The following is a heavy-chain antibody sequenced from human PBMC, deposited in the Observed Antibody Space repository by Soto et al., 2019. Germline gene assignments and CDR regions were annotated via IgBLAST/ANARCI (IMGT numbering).Heavy chain of an antibody. D-gene: IGHD2-2*01. Sequence: PGGSLRLSCAAPGFSFSKYGMHWVRQAPGKGLEWVAFVSSDGNNKYYGDSVKGRFTISRDNSKNMVFLQVDSLRVDDTALYYCAKDRVIQLLPIWPDPWGQGTLVTVSS. CDR1: GFSFSKYG. CDR3: AKDRVIQLLPIWPDP. J-gene: IGHJ5*02. CDR2: VSSDGNNK. V-gene: IGHV3-30*18.